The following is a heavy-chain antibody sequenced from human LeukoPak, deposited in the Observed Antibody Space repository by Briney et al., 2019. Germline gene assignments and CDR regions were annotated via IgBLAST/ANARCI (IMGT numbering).Heavy chain of an antibody. D-gene: IGHD2-21*01. V-gene: IGHV3-7*01. CDR2: IKQDGSEK. CDR3: ARYCGGDCYGMDV. J-gene: IGHJ6*02. Sequence: GGSLRLSCVASGFTFSSYWMSWVRQAPGKGLEWVANIKQDGSEKYYVDSVKGRFTISRDNAKNSLYLQMSSLRAEDTAVYYCARYCGGDCYGMDVWGQGTTVTVSS. CDR1: GFTFSSYW.